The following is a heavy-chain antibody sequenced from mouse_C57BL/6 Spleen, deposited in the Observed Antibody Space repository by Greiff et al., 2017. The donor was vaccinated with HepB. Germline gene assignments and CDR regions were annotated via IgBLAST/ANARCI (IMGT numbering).Heavy chain of an antibody. D-gene: IGHD2-5*01. CDR1: GFTFSSYA. CDR3: ARDLSNSTLYYFDY. CDR2: ISDGGSYT. V-gene: IGHV5-4*01. J-gene: IGHJ2*01. Sequence: EVQRVESGGGLVKPGGSLKLSCAASGFTFSSYAMSWVRQTPEKRLEWVATISDGGSYTYYPDNVKGRFTISRDNAKNNLYLQMSHLKSEDTAMYYCARDLSNSTLYYFDYWGQGTTLTVSS.